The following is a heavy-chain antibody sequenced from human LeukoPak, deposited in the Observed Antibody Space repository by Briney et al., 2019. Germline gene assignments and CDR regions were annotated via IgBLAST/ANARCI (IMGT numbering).Heavy chain of an antibody. V-gene: IGHV3-23*01. D-gene: IGHD1-1*01. CDR3: ARSTAGFDY. CDR1: GFTFSSYA. Sequence: GGSLRLSCAASGFTFSSYAMSWVRQAPGKGLEWVSAISGSGGSTYYADSVKGRFIISRDTAKTSLYLQMNSLRAEDTALYYCARSTAGFDYWGQGTLVTVSS. J-gene: IGHJ4*02. CDR2: ISGSGGST.